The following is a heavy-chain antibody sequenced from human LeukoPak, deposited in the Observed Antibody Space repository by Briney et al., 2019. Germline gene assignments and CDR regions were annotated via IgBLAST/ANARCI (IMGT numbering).Heavy chain of an antibody. V-gene: IGHV1-2*02. CDR1: GYTFTGHY. D-gene: IGHD3-16*01. CDR3: ARGDYYDGNYYYPLLY. CDR2: INPDSGAT. J-gene: IGHJ4*02. Sequence: ASVKVSFKASGYTFTGHYIHWVRQAPGQGREWMGWINPDSGATSYTQDFQGRATFTRDTAITTLYMDLSSLRPDDTALYFCARGDYYDGNYYYPLLYWGQGTLVTVSS.